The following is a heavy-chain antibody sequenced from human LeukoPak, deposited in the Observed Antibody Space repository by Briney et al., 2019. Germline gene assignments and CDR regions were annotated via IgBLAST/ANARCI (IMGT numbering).Heavy chain of an antibody. Sequence: PSETLSLTCTVSGYSISSGYHWGWIRPPPGKGLEWIGIIYHSGGTYYSPSLMSRVTISVDTSKNQFSLKLSSVTAADTAVYYCAREREGPYGYLDYWGQGILVTVSS. J-gene: IGHJ4*02. V-gene: IGHV4-38-2*02. CDR2: IYHSGGT. CDR1: GYSISSGYH. D-gene: IGHD4-17*01. CDR3: AREREGPYGYLDY.